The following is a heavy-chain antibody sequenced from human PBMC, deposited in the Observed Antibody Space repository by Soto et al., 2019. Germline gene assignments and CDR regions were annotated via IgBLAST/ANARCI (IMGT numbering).Heavy chain of an antibody. Sequence: ASVKVSCKASGYTFTGYYMHWVRQAPGQGLEWMGWINPNSGGTNYAQKFQGWVTMTRDTSISTAYMELSRLRSDDTAVYYCARVSSSWYGGFFDYWGQGTLVTV. CDR3: ARVSSSWYGGFFDY. D-gene: IGHD6-13*01. J-gene: IGHJ4*02. V-gene: IGHV1-2*04. CDR1: GYTFTGYY. CDR2: INPNSGGT.